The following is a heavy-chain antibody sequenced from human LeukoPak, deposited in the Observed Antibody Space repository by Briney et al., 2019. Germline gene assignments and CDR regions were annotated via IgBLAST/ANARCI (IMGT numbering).Heavy chain of an antibody. D-gene: IGHD3-22*01. J-gene: IGHJ3*02. V-gene: IGHV1-69*05. Sequence: GASVKVSCKVSGYTLTELSMHWVRQAPGQGLEWMGRIIPIFGTANYAQKFQGRVTITTDESTSTAYMELSSLRSEDTAVYYCARDMGYYDSSGSFSLDIWGQGTMVTVSS. CDR2: IIPIFGTA. CDR1: GYTLTELS. CDR3: ARDMGYYDSSGSFSLDI.